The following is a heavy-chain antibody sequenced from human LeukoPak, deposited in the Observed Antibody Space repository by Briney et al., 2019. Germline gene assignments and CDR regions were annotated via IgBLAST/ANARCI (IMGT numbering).Heavy chain of an antibody. CDR2: LYYSGST. J-gene: IGHJ3*02. V-gene: IGHV4-31*01. D-gene: IGHD3-22*01. CDR3: ARDGYDSSGPSAFDI. CDR1: GGSNRSGGYL. Sequence: SQTLSHKRTVSGGSNRSGGYLWSWTRQHPERGLEGIGYLYYSGSTYYNPSLKSLVTISVDTSKNQFSLKLSSVTAADTAVYYGARDGYDSSGPSAFDIWGQGTMVTVSS.